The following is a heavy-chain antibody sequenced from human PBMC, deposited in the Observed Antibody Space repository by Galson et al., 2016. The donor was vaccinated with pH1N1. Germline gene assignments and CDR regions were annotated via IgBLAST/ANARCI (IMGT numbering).Heavy chain of an antibody. D-gene: IGHD3-9*01. Sequence: SVKVFCKASGFTFSNHGINWVRQAPGQGLEWMGWINTKTGNPTYAQGFTGRFVFSLDTSVNTAYLQINSLKADDTAVYYCARETPSPSPTVLRYFDWSRGLSGFGRWGRGTLVTVSS. V-gene: IGHV7-4-1*02. J-gene: IGHJ3*02. CDR3: ARETPSPSPTVLRYFDWSRGLSGFGR. CDR1: GFTFSNHG. CDR2: INTKTGNP.